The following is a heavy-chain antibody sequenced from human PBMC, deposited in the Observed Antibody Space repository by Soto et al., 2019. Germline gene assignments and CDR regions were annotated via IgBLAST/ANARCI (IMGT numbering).Heavy chain of an antibody. CDR3: ARDGRGPLRLGWFDP. Sequence: QVQLVESGGGVVQPGRSLRLSCAASGFTFSSYAMHWVRQAPGKGLEWVAVISYDGSNKYYADSVKGRFTISRDNSKNTLYLQMNSLRAEDTAVYYCARDGRGPLRLGWFDPWGQGTLVTVSS. D-gene: IGHD1-26*01. J-gene: IGHJ5*02. CDR1: GFTFSSYA. CDR2: ISYDGSNK. V-gene: IGHV3-30-3*01.